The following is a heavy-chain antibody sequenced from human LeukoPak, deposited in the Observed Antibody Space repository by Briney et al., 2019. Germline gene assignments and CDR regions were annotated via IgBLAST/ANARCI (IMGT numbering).Heavy chain of an antibody. CDR1: GYTFTGYY. D-gene: IGHD6-19*01. CDR3: ARGSSGWYPGHVDY. J-gene: IGHJ4*02. CDR2: INPNSGGT. V-gene: IGHV1-2*02. Sequence: ASVKVSCKASGYTFTGYYMHWVRQAPGQGLEWMGWINPNSGGTNYAQKFQGRVTMTRDTSISTAYMELSRLRSDDTAVYYCARGSSGWYPGHVDYWGQGTLVTVSS.